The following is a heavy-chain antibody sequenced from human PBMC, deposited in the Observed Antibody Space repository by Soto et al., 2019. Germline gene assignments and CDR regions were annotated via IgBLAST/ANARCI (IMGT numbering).Heavy chain of an antibody. CDR2: ISAGAGDT. CDR1: GFTVINYG. V-gene: IGHV3-23*01. Sequence: EVQLLESGGGSVQPGESLRLSCAVSGFTVINYGMSWVRQAPGKGLEWVSAISAGAGDTYYADSVRGRFTISRDSSKNTVYLQLNSLRAEDTAVYYCARENSIFGLLSIDYWGQGTLVAVSS. J-gene: IGHJ4*02. D-gene: IGHD3-3*01. CDR3: ARENSIFGLLSIDY.